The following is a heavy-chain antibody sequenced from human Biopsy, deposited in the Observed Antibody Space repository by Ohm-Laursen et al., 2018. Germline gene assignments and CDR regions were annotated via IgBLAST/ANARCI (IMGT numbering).Heavy chain of an antibody. CDR1: GGSTNDYS. V-gene: IGHV4-4*07. CDR3: ARTPGKAVAGRFLDL. J-gene: IGHJ2*01. CDR2: IYSSGGS. Sequence: TLSLTCSVSGGSTNDYSWSWIRQPAGETLEWIGRIYSSGGSSYNPSLKSRISMSMDTSNNQFSLTLTSVTAADTAVYYCARTPGKAVAGRFLDLWGRGTLVTVSS. D-gene: IGHD6-19*01.